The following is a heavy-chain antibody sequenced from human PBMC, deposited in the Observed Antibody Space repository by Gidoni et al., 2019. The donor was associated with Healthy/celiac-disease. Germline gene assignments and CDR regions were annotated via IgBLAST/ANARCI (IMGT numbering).Heavy chain of an antibody. Sequence: QVQLQESGPGLVKPSQTLSLTCTVSGGSISRGSYNWSWIRQPAGKGLEWIGRIYTSGSTNYNPSLKSRVTISVDTSKNQFSLKLSSVTAADTAVYYCARGIIVGATPGFDYWGQGTLVTVSS. D-gene: IGHD1-26*01. V-gene: IGHV4-61*02. CDR1: GGSISRGSYN. CDR2: IYTSGST. CDR3: ARGIIVGATPGFDY. J-gene: IGHJ4*02.